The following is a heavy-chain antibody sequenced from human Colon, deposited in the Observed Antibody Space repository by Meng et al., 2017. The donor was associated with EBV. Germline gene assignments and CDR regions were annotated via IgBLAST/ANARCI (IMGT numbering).Heavy chain of an antibody. Sequence: VHLHAAGPGRVKPSQSLSLTCTVSGDSNSSGAYFWSWIRQPPGKGLEWIGYMDYRGSTFYNPSLKSRVTISVDTSKNQFSLKLSSVIAADTAVYLCARGELLWDYWGQGTLVAVSS. D-gene: IGHD2-2*01. V-gene: IGHV4-30-4*01. J-gene: IGHJ4*02. CDR3: ARGELLWDY. CDR2: MDYRGST. CDR1: GDSNSSGAYF.